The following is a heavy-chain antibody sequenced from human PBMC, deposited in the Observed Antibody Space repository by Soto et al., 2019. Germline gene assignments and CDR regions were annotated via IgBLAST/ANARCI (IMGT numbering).Heavy chain of an antibody. J-gene: IGHJ4*02. D-gene: IGHD6-13*01. CDR3: ARDSRLGPSSWYLGY. Sequence: QVQLVESGGGVVQPGRSLRLSCAASGFTFSSYAMHWVRQAPGKGLEWVAVISYDGSNKYYADSVKGRFTISRDNSKKTLYLQMNSVRAEDTAVYYCARDSRLGPSSWYLGYWGKGTLVTVSS. CDR1: GFTFSSYA. V-gene: IGHV3-30-3*01. CDR2: ISYDGSNK.